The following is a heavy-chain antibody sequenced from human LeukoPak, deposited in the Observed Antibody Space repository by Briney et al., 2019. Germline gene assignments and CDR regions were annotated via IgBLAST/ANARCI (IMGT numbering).Heavy chain of an antibody. Sequence: GGSLRLSCAASGFTVSGNYMSWVRQAPGKGLEWVAVISYDGSNKYYADSVKGRFTISRDNSKNTLYLQMNSLRAEDTAVYYCAKDYKVGAPTEIFDYWGQGTLVTVSS. D-gene: IGHD1-26*01. CDR2: ISYDGSNK. J-gene: IGHJ4*02. CDR3: AKDYKVGAPTEIFDY. V-gene: IGHV3-30*18. CDR1: GFTVSGNY.